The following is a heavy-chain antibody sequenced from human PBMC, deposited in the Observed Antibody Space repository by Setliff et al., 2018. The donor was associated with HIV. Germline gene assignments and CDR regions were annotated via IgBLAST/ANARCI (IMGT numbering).Heavy chain of an antibody. D-gene: IGHD5-18*01. CDR3: ARGRGDGFSYGYGLDY. V-gene: IGHV4-4*07. J-gene: IGHJ4*02. Sequence: LSLTCSVSGDSINNYYWYWIRQPAGKGLEWIGRIYTTGSTSYNPSLESRVTMSVDTSKNHFSLSLSSVTAADTAVYYCARGRGDGFSYGYGLDYWGLGTLVTVSS. CDR1: GDSINNYY. CDR2: IYTTGST.